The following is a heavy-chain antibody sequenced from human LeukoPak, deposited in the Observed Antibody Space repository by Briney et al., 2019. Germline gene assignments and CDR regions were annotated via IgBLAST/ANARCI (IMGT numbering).Heavy chain of an antibody. Sequence: PGGSLRLSCAVSGITLSNYGMSWVRQAPGKGLEWVAGISVSGGGTHYADSVKGRFTISRDNPKNTLHLQTNSLRAEDTAVYFCAKRGVVIRVILVGFHKEAYYFDSWGQGALVTVSS. V-gene: IGHV3-23*01. CDR3: AKRGVVIRVILVGFHKEAYYFDS. CDR2: ISVSGGGT. D-gene: IGHD2/OR15-2a*01. J-gene: IGHJ4*02. CDR1: GITLSNYG.